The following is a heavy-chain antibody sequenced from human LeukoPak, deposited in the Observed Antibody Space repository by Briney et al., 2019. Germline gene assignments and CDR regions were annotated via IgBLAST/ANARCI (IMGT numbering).Heavy chain of an antibody. CDR3: ARAGRQSSGHMGY. J-gene: IGHJ4*02. Sequence: SETLSLTCTVSGGSISGSSYYWGWIRQPPGKGLEWIGSIYYSGSTYYNPSLKSRVTISVDTSKNQFSLKLSSVTAADTAVYYCARAGRQSSGHMGYWGQGTLVTVSS. CDR1: GGSISGSSYY. D-gene: IGHD3-22*01. V-gene: IGHV4-39*02. CDR2: IYYSGST.